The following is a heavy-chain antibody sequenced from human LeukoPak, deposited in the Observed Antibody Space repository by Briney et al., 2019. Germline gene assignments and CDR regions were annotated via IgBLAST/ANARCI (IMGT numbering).Heavy chain of an antibody. D-gene: IGHD3-16*02. CDR3: ARGQFNVAIHGHASYYFDY. V-gene: IGHV3-33*01. CDR2: IWYDGSKE. Sequence: PGGSLRLSCAASGFTFSSFGMHWVRQAPDKGLEWVAVIWYDGSKEYYSDSVRGRVTISRDNSQNTLFLEMNSLTTGDTAVYYCARGQFNVAIHGHASYYFDYWGQGTLVTVSS. J-gene: IGHJ4*02. CDR1: GFTFSSFG.